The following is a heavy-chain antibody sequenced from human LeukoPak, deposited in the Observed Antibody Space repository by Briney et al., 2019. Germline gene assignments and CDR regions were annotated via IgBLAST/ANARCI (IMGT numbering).Heavy chain of an antibody. Sequence: GGSLRLSCAASGFTFSSYSMNWVRQAPGKGPEWVSSISSSSSYIYYADSVKGRFTISRDSAKNSLHLQMNSLRAEDTAVYYCAREWGQTVYYYGMDVWGQGTTVTVSS. CDR3: AREWGQTVYYYGMDV. CDR2: ISSSSSYI. CDR1: GFTFSSYS. V-gene: IGHV3-21*01. D-gene: IGHD1-26*01. J-gene: IGHJ6*02.